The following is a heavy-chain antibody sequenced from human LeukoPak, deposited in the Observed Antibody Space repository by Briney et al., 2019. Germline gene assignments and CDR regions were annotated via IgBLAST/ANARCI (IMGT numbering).Heavy chain of an antibody. CDR2: IYYSGST. D-gene: IGHD1-26*01. J-gene: IGHJ4*02. V-gene: IGHV4-39*01. CDR1: GGSISSSSYY. Sequence: NPSETLSLTCTVSGGSISSSSYYWGWIRQPPGKGLEWIGSIYYSGSTYYNPSLKSRVTISVDTSKNQFSLKLSSVTAADTAVYYCARLKWELRSPFKTYYFDYWGQGTLVTVSS. CDR3: ARLKWELRSPFKTYYFDY.